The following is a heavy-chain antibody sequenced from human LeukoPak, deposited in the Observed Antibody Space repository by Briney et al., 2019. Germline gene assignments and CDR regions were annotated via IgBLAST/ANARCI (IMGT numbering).Heavy chain of an antibody. J-gene: IGHJ4*02. CDR2: ISVYNSNT. V-gene: IGHV1-18*01. CDR3: ARGYDYGDYVGDFDY. Sequence: ASVKVSCKASGYTFTSYPTNWVRQAPGQGLEWMGWISVYNSNTKYAQNLQGRVTMTTDRSTSTAYMELRSLRSDDTAVYYCARGYDYGDYVGDFDYWGQGTLVTVSS. CDR1: GYTFTSYP. D-gene: IGHD4-17*01.